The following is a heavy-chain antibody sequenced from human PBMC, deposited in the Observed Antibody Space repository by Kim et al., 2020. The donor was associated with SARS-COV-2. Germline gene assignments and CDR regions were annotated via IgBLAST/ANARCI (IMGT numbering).Heavy chain of an antibody. J-gene: IGHJ3*02. V-gene: IGHV3-15*01. D-gene: IGHD3-22*01. CDR3: TTESHYYDSRPFDI. Sequence: AGPVKGRITISRDDSKNTLYLQMNSLKAEDTAVYYCTTESHYYDSRPFDIWGQGTMVTVSS.